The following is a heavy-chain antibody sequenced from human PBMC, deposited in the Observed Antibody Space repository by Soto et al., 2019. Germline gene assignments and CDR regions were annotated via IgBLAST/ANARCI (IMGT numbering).Heavy chain of an antibody. V-gene: IGHV1-69*02. CDR3: AGVGGDYDSSGYYYYFDY. CDR1: GGTFSSYT. J-gene: IGHJ4*02. Sequence: QVQLVQSGAEVKKPGSSVKVSCKASGGTFSSYTISWVRQAPGQGLEWMGRIIPILGIANYAQKFQGRVTITADKPTSTAYMELSSLGSEDTAVYYCAGVGGDYDSSGYYYYFDYWGQGTLVTVSS. CDR2: IIPILGIA. D-gene: IGHD3-22*01.